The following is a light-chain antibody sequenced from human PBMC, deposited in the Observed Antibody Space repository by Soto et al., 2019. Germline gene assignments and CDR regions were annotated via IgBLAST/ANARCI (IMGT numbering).Light chain of an antibody. Sequence: DIQMTQSPSSLSASGGDRVSITCRASQSISSYLNWYQQKPGKAPKLLIYAASSLQSGVPSRFSGSGSGTDFTLTISRLEPEDFAVYYCQQYGSSPWTFGQGTKVDIK. CDR1: QSISSY. CDR2: AAS. V-gene: IGKV1-39*01. J-gene: IGKJ1*01. CDR3: QQYGSSPWT.